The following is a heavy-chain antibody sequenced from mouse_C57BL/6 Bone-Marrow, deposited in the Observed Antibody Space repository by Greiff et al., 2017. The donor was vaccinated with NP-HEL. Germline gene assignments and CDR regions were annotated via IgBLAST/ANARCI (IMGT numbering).Heavy chain of an antibody. CDR3: ARGTGNYFDY. CDR1: GYAFTNYL. V-gene: IGHV1-54*01. J-gene: IGHJ2*01. Sequence: VKLQESGAELVRPGTSVKVSCKASGYAFTNYLIEWVKQRPGQGLEWIGVINPGSGGTNYNEKFKGKATLTADKSSSTAYMQLSSLTSEDSAVYFCARGTGNYFDYWGQGTTLTVSS. D-gene: IGHD2-14*01. CDR2: INPGSGGT.